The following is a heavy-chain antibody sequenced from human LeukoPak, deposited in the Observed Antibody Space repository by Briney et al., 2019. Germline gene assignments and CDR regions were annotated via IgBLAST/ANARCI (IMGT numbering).Heavy chain of an antibody. CDR1: GGSISSYY. Sequence: SETLSLTCTVSGGSISSYYWSWIRQPPGKGLEWIGYIYYSGSTNYNPSLKSRVTMSVDTSKNQFSLKLSSVTAADTAMYYCARGLRDYSNLDYYYYYMDVWGKGTTVTVSS. V-gene: IGHV4-59*12. D-gene: IGHD4-11*01. CDR3: ARGLRDYSNLDYYYYYMDV. CDR2: IYYSGST. J-gene: IGHJ6*03.